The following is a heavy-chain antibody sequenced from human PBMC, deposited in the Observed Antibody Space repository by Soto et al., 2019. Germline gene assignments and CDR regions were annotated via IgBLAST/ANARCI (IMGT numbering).Heavy chain of an antibody. CDR3: ARAYRENSSYRMDA. CDR2: IIPMFGIG. Sequence: QVQLVQSGAEVKMPGSSVRVSCKASGGSFSNYAISWVRQAPGQGLEWMGGIIPMFGIGNYAEKFLGRVTNAAAESTSTSHLELMSPGSAAADLYSSARAYRENSSYRMDAWGQGTPVTVSS. V-gene: IGHV1-69*01. J-gene: IGHJ6*02. D-gene: IGHD1-26*01. CDR1: GGSFSNYA.